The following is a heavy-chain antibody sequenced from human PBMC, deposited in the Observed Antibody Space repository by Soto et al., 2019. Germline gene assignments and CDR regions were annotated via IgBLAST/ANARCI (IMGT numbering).Heavy chain of an antibody. CDR3: AKYKDSVSGWYLNAFDI. J-gene: IGHJ3*02. CDR2: ISGSGGST. V-gene: IGHV3-23*01. CDR1: GFTFSSYA. Sequence: PGGSLRLSYAASGFTFSSYAMSWVRQAPGKGLEWVAAISGSGGSTYYADSVEGRISISRDNSKNTLFLQMNSLTAEDTALYYCAKYKDSVSGWYLNAFDIWGQGTMVTVSS. D-gene: IGHD6-19*01.